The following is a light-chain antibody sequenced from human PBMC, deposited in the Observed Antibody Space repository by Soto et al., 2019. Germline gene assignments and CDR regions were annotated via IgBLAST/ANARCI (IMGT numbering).Light chain of an antibody. CDR2: KAS. J-gene: IGKJ1*01. CDR3: QQYDTYWT. V-gene: IGKV1-5*03. Sequence: DIQMTQSASTLSASLGDRVIITCRASQSISNWLAWYQQKPGKAPNLLIYKASSLKSGVPSRFSGSGSGTEFTLTISSLQPDDFATYYCQQYDTYWTFGQGTKVDIK. CDR1: QSISNW.